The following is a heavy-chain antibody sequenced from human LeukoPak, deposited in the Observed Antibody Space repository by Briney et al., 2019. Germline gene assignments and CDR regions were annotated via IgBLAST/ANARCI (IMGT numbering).Heavy chain of an antibody. V-gene: IGHV3-23*01. J-gene: IGHJ4*02. CDR1: GFTFTNFA. CDR3: LKGGGGEFDY. Sequence: PGGSLRLSCAASGFTFTNFAMSWVCQAPGKGLEWVSSLSNTGGITYYPDSVKGRFTISRDNSKNTVSLQMNSLRAEDTAIYHCLKGGGGEFDYWGQGTLVTASS. CDR2: LSNTGGIT. D-gene: IGHD4-23*01.